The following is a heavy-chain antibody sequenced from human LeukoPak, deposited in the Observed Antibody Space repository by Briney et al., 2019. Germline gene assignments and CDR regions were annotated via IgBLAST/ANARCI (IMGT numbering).Heavy chain of an antibody. CDR2: LSSSGGTI. V-gene: IGHV3-48*03. D-gene: IGHD1-26*01. CDR1: GFTFTDYE. J-gene: IGHJ3*02. Sequence: GGSLRLSCAASGFTFTDYEMNWVRQAPGKGLEWVSYLSSSGGTIIYADSVQGRFTISRDNAKNSLYLQMNSLRAEDTAVYYCARDKSGVGGTTSPSAFDIWGQGTKVTVSS. CDR3: ARDKSGVGGTTSPSAFDI.